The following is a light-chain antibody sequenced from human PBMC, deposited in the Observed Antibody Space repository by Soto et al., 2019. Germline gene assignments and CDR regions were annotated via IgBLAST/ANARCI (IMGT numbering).Light chain of an antibody. V-gene: IGKV1-17*01. CDR1: QGVGNE. CDR2: AAS. CDR3: SQHNAYPRT. Sequence: DIQMTQSPSSQAASVGDRVIMTCRASQGVGNEVGWYQQKPGKAPKRLIYAASTLQSGTPSRFSGSGSGTEFTLTISSLQPEDFATYFCSQHNAYPRTFGQGTRVEMK. J-gene: IGKJ1*01.